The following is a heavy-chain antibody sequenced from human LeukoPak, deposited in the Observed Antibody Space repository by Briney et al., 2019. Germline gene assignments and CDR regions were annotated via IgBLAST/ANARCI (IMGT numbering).Heavy chain of an antibody. D-gene: IGHD2-2*01. CDR3: ARANDRGGTSPLDY. Sequence: RPSETLSLTCGVSNYYIGSGSYWSWIRQPPGKGLEWIGSIYHTGSAYYSSSLQSRVTISVDTSKNQFSVKLSSVTAADTAVYYCARANDRGGTSPLDYWGQGTLVTVSS. V-gene: IGHV4-38-2*01. J-gene: IGHJ4*02. CDR1: NYYIGSGSY. CDR2: IYHTGSA.